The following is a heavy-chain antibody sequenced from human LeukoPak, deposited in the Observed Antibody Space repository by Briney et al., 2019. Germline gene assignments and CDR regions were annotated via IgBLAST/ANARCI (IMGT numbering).Heavy chain of an antibody. Sequence: GGSLTLSCSASAFTVSSNYMSWVRQAPGKGLEWVSVIYADGSTYYAGYVKGRFTISRDNSKNTLYLQMNSLRAEDSAVYYGARSGAGWFDHWGQGTLVSVSS. D-gene: IGHD1-26*01. J-gene: IGHJ5*02. CDR3: ARSGAGWFDH. CDR2: IYADGST. CDR1: AFTVSSNY. V-gene: IGHV3-53*01.